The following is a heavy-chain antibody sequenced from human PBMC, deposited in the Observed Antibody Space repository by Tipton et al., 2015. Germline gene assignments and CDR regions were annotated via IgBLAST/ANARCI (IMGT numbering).Heavy chain of an antibody. CDR1: GDTVSSNTAA. D-gene: IGHD6-13*01. J-gene: IGHJ5*02. Sequence: GLVKPSQTLSLTCAISGDTVSSNTAAWNWIRQSPSRGLEWLGRTYYRSNWNNDYAVSVKSRITITPDTSKNQFTLHLNSVTLDDTAMYYCARGAQHSTWSWGQGTLVTVSS. CDR2: TYYRSNWNN. CDR3: ARGAQHSTWS. V-gene: IGHV6-1*01.